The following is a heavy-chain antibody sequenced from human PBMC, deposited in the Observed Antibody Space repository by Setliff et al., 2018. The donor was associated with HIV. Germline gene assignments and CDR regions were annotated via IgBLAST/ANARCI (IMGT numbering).Heavy chain of an antibody. CDR3: ASNNFWSGCP. CDR1: GGSFSGYY. J-gene: IGHJ5*02. V-gene: IGHV4-34*01. CDR2: INHSGST. D-gene: IGHD3-3*01. Sequence: PSETLSLTCAVYGGSFSGYYWSWIRQPPGKGLEWIGEINHSGSTNYNPALKSRVTISVDTSKNQFSLKLSSVTAADTAVYYCASNNFWSGCPWGQGTLVTVS.